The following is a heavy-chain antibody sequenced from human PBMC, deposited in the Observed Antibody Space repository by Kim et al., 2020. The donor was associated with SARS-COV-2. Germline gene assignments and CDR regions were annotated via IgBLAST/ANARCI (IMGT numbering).Heavy chain of an antibody. V-gene: IGHV3-23*01. CDR1: GFTFSSYA. Sequence: GGSLRLSCAASGFTFSSYAMSWVRQAPGKWLEWVSAISGSGGSTYYADSVKGRFTISRDNSKNTLYLQMNSLRAEDTAVYYCAKGYYDSSGYPEYFQHWGQGTLVTVSS. J-gene: IGHJ1*01. CDR3: AKGYYDSSGYPEYFQH. D-gene: IGHD3-22*01. CDR2: ISGSGGST.